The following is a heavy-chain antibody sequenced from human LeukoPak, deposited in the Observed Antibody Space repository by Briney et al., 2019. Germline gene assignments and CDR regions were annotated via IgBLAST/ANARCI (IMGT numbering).Heavy chain of an antibody. CDR3: ARDLGGVWDY. D-gene: IGHD2-8*01. Sequence: PGGSLRLSCAVSGFTFSSYSMNWVRQAPGKGLEWVSSILSSSSYIFYADSVKGRFTLSRDHAKNSPYLQMNSVLAEDTAVYYCARDLGGVWDYWGQGTLVTVSS. V-gene: IGHV3-21*01. CDR1: GFTFSSYS. J-gene: IGHJ4*02. CDR2: ILSSSSYI.